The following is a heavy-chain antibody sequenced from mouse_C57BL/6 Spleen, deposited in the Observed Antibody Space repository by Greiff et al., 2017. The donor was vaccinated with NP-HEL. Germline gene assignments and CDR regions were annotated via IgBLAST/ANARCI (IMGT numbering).Heavy chain of an antibody. Sequence: EVQVVESGGGLVQPGGSMKLSCVASGFTFSNYWMNWVRQSPEKGLEWVAQIRLKSDNYATHYAESVKGRFTISRDDSKSSVYLQMNNLRAKDTGIYYCTSFYYYGSSLDYWGQGTTLTVSS. CDR1: GFTFSNYW. J-gene: IGHJ2*01. V-gene: IGHV6-3*01. CDR3: TSFYYYGSSLDY. CDR2: IRLKSDNYAT. D-gene: IGHD1-1*01.